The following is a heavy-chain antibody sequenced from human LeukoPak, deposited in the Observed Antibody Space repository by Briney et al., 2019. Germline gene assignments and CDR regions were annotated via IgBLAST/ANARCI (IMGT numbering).Heavy chain of an antibody. CDR2: IKQDGSEK. D-gene: IGHD1-26*01. CDR3: TRPLASYYYFDY. V-gene: IGHV3-7*01. J-gene: IGHJ4*02. CDR1: GFTFSSYW. Sequence: PGGSLRLSCAASGFTFSSYWMSWVRQAPGKGLEWVANIKQDGSEKYYVDSVKGRFTTSRDNAKNSLYLQMNSLRAEDTAVYYCTRPLASYYYFDYWGQGTLVTVSS.